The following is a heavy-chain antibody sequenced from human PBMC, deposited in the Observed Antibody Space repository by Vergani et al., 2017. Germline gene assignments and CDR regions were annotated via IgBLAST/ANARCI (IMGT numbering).Heavy chain of an antibody. CDR1: GYTFTGYY. CDR2: INPRSGGT. V-gene: IGHV1-2*02. J-gene: IGHJ4*02. CDR3: ARVMADTAMVTPSIDY. Sequence: QVQLVQSGAEVKKPGASVKVSCKTSGYTFTGYYMHWVRQAPGQGLEWMGWINPRSGGTNYAQKFQGRVTMTRDTSTSTVYMELSSLRSEDTAVYYCARVMADTAMVTPSIDYWGQGTLVTVSS. D-gene: IGHD5-18*01.